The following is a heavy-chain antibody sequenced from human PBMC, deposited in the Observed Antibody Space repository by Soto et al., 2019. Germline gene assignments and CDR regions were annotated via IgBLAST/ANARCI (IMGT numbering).Heavy chain of an antibody. CDR1: GYTFTSYY. D-gene: IGHD6-13*01. V-gene: IGHV1-46*01. J-gene: IGHJ6*02. Sequence: ASVKVSCKASGYTFTSYYMHWVRQAPGQGLEWMGIINPSGGSTSYAQKFQGRVTMTRDTSTSTVYMELSSLRSEDTAVYYCARDLVGKPIADPRYGMDFWGQGTTVTVSS. CDR3: ARDLVGKPIADPRYGMDF. CDR2: INPSGGST.